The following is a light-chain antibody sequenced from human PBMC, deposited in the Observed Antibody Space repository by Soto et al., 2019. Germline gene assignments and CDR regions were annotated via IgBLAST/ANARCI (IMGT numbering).Light chain of an antibody. Sequence: EIVLTQSPATLSLSPGERATLSCRASQSVSSYLAWYQQKPGQAPRLLIYDASNRATGIPARFSGGGSGTEFTLTISSLQSEGFAVYYCQQYNSWPPITFGQGTRLE. J-gene: IGKJ5*01. CDR3: QQYNSWPPIT. CDR2: DAS. V-gene: IGKV3-11*01. CDR1: QSVSSY.